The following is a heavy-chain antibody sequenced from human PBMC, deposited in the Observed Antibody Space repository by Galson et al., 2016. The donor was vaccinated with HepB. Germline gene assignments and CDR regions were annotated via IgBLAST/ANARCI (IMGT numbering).Heavy chain of an antibody. Sequence: SLRLSCAASGFTFNNYGMHWVRQAAGKGLEWVAVIWYDGSNKYYADSVKGRFTISRDNSKNTPYLQMNSLRAEDTAVYYCARGLAAVAKNGDFDYWGQGTLVSVSS. CDR1: GFTFNNYG. V-gene: IGHV3-33*01. CDR3: ARGLAAVAKNGDFDY. D-gene: IGHD6-13*01. CDR2: IWYDGSNK. J-gene: IGHJ4*02.